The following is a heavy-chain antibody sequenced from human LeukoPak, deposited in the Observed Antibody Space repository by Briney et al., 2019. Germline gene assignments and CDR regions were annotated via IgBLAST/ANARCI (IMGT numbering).Heavy chain of an antibody. V-gene: IGHV3-21*06. CDR1: GFTFSSHS. Sequence: GGSLRLSCAASGFTFSSHSLDWVRQAPGKGLEWVSSISSTSSYIYYADSVKGRFTISRDNARNSLYLQMNSLRAEDTALYYCARVGVYSDYVPDYSGQGTLVTVSS. CDR3: ARVGVYSDYVPDY. J-gene: IGHJ4*03. CDR2: ISSTSSYI. D-gene: IGHD4-11*01.